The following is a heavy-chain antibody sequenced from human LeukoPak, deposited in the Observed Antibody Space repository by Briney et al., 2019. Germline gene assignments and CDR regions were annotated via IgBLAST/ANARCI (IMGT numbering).Heavy chain of an antibody. V-gene: IGHV4-30-2*01. Sequence: SETLSLTCAVSGGSISSGGYSWSWIRQPPGKGLEWIGYIYHSGSTYYNPSLKSRVTISVDRSKNQFSLKLSSVTAADTAVYYCAREGRGSTPGYWGQGTLVTVSS. CDR2: IYHSGST. J-gene: IGHJ4*02. CDR3: AREGRGSTPGY. D-gene: IGHD2-15*01. CDR1: GGSISSGGYS.